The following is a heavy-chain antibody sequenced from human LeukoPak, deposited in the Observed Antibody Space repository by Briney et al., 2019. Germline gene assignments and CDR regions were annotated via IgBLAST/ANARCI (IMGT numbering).Heavy chain of an antibody. J-gene: IGHJ4*02. CDR2: INHSGST. D-gene: IGHD3-22*01. CDR3: ARGYDDYYDSSGYYSTHIRDFDY. CDR1: GDSMSDSY. Sequence: SETLSLTCTVSGDSMSDSYWSWIRQPPGKGLEWIGEINHSGSTNYNPSLKSRVTISVDTSKNQFSLKLSSVTAADTAVYYCARGYDDYYDSSGYYSTHIRDFDYWGQGTLVTVSS. V-gene: IGHV4-34*01.